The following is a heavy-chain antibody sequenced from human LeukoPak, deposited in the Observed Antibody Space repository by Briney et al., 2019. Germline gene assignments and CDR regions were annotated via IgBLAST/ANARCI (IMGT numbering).Heavy chain of an antibody. V-gene: IGHV4-4*07. CDR2: IYTSGRT. CDR1: VGALSSYY. CDR3: ARDTTYCTSTSCYTSFDY. Sequence: SETLSLTRTVSVGALSSYYWSWIRQPAGKGLEWIGRIYTSGRTNYTPCVKGRLTMSVDTSKNQFSLKLSYVTAADTAVYYCARDTTYCTSTSCYTSFDYWGQGTLVIVCS. D-gene: IGHD2-2*02. J-gene: IGHJ4*02.